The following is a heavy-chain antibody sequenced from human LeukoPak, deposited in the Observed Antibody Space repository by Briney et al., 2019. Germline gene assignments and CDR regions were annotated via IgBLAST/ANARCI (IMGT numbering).Heavy chain of an antibody. V-gene: IGHV3-23*01. D-gene: IGHD3-3*01. CDR2: ISGSGGST. CDR3: AKDSVWSGPGRYYYYGMDV. Sequence: GGSLRLFCAASGFTFSSYAMSWVRQAPGKGMEWVSAISGSGGSTYYADSVKGRFTISRDNSKNTLYLQMNSLRAEDTAVYYCAKDSVWSGPGRYYYYGMDVWGQGTTVTVSS. CDR1: GFTFSSYA. J-gene: IGHJ6*02.